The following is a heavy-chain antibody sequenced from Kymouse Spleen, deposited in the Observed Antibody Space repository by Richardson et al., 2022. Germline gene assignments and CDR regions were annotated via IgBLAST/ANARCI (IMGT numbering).Heavy chain of an antibody. CDR3: ARGAYNHSSSFDY. J-gene: IGHJ4*02. CDR1: GFTFSSYG. D-gene: IGHD6-6*01. V-gene: IGHV3-33*01. Sequence: QVQLVESGGGVVQPGRSLRLSCAASGFTFSSYGMHWVRQAPGKGLEWVAVIWYDGSNKYYADSVKGRFTISRDNSKNTLYLQMNSLRAEDTAVYYCARGAYNHSSSFDYWGQGTLVTVSS. CDR2: IWYDGSNK.